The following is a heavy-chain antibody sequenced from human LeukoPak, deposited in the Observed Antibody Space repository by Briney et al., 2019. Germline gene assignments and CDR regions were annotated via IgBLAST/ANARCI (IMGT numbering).Heavy chain of an antibody. CDR1: GYTFTSYD. Sequence: ASVKVSCKASGYTFTSYDINWVRQATGQGLEWMGWMNPNSGNTGYAQKFQGRVTITRDTSISTAYMELSSLRSEDTAVYYCARDNSVEDTAWWFDPWGQGTLVAVSS. CDR3: ARDNSVEDTAWWFDP. J-gene: IGHJ5*02. CDR2: MNPNSGNT. D-gene: IGHD4-23*01. V-gene: IGHV1-8*03.